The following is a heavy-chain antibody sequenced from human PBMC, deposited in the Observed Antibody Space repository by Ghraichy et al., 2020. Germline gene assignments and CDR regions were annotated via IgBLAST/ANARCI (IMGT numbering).Heavy chain of an antibody. D-gene: IGHD3-10*01. CDR2: IRSKAYGGTT. CDR3: TRAIRFGELEFDY. J-gene: IGHJ4*02. Sequence: GESLNISCTASGFTFGDYAMSWFRQAPGKGLEWVGFIRSKAYGGTTEYAASVKGRFTISRDDSKSIAYLQMNSLKTEDTAVYYCTRAIRFGELEFDYWGQGTLVTVSS. CDR1: GFTFGDYA. V-gene: IGHV3-49*03.